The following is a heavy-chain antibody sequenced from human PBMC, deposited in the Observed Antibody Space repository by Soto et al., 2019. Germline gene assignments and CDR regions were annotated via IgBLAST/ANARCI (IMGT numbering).Heavy chain of an antibody. J-gene: IGHJ4*02. V-gene: IGHV1-69*13. Sequence: SVKFSCKHSGGTFSTYAFSWVRQAPGQGLECMGVIIPLFGTPNYAQKFQGRVTITAXXXXSXXXMXMXXLRXEXTAVYYCARDANTGSNYFAHWGQGTLVTVSS. CDR1: GGTFSTYA. D-gene: IGHD1-26*01. CDR3: ARDANTGSNYFAH. CDR2: IIPLFGTP.